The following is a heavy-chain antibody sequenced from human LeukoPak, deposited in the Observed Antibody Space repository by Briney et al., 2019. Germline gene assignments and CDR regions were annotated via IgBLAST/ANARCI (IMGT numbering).Heavy chain of an antibody. CDR3: ARGEVAAAGTFGYRPYYYYMDV. Sequence: GASVKVSCKASGYTFTSYGISRVRQAPGQGLEWMGWISAYNGNTNYAQKLQGRVTMTTDTSTSTAYMELRSLRSDDTAVYYCARGEVAAAGTFGYRPYYYYMDVWGKGTTVTVSS. D-gene: IGHD6-13*01. V-gene: IGHV1-18*01. CDR1: GYTFTSYG. CDR2: ISAYNGNT. J-gene: IGHJ6*03.